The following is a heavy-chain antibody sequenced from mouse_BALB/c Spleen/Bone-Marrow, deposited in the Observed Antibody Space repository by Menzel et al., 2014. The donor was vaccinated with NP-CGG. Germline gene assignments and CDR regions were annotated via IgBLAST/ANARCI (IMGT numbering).Heavy chain of an antibody. CDR2: IRLKSNNYAT. CDR3: AGFAY. Sequence: EVKLVESGGGLVQPGGSMKLSCDASGFTFSNYWMNWVRQSPEKGLEWVAEIRLKSNNYATHYAETVKGKFTISRDYTKSSVYLYMNNVRAEDTGIYYCAGFAYWGQGTLVTVSA. V-gene: IGHV6-6*02. J-gene: IGHJ3*01. CDR1: GFTFSNYW.